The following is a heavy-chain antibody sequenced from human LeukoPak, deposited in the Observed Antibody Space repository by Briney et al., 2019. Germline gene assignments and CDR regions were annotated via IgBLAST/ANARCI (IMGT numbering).Heavy chain of an antibody. CDR1: GYTFISYY. CDR2: INPSGGST. Sequence: ASVTVSCKASGYTFISYYMHWVRQAPGQGLEWVGIINPSGGSTSYAQKVQDRVTMTRDMSTSTVYMELSSLRSEDTAVYYCARGDYYGHKGLDYWGQGTLVTVSS. CDR3: ARGDYYGHKGLDY. V-gene: IGHV1-46*01. J-gene: IGHJ4*02. D-gene: IGHD3-10*01.